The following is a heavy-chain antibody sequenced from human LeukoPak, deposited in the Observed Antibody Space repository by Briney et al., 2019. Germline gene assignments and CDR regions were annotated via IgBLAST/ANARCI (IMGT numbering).Heavy chain of an antibody. D-gene: IGHD6-13*01. CDR2: INHSGST. CDR1: GGSFSGYY. CDR3: ARKPGYSSSWLNWFDP. J-gene: IGHJ5*02. V-gene: IGHV4-34*01. Sequence: SETLSHTCAVYGGSFSGYYWSWIRQPPGKGLEWIGEINHSGSTNYNPSLKSRVTISVDTSKNQFSLKLSSVTAADTAVYYCARKPGYSSSWLNWFDPWGQGTLVTVSS.